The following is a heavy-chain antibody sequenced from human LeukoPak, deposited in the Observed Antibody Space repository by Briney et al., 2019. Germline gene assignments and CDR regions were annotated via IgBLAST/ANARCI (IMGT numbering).Heavy chain of an antibody. Sequence: GGSLRLSCTASGFTFSSYAMSWVRQAPGKGLEWVSAISGSGGSTYYADSVKGRYTISRDNSKNTLYLQMNSLRAEDTAVYYCAETTYYYDSYFDYWGQGTLVTVSS. J-gene: IGHJ4*02. CDR3: AETTYYYDSYFDY. V-gene: IGHV3-23*01. CDR2: ISGSGGST. D-gene: IGHD3-22*01. CDR1: GFTFSSYA.